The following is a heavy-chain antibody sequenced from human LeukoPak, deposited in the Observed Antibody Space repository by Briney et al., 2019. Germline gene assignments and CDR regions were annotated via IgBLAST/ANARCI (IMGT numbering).Heavy chain of an antibody. CDR1: GGSVSGYY. V-gene: IGHV4-59*02. Sequence: PSETLSLTCVVSGGSVSGYYWGWIRQPPGRGLEWIGYIYYSGSTNYNPSFKSRITISVDTSRNQFSLQLSSVTAADTAVYYCARIHRYCSGGACYVLDNWGQGTLVAVSS. CDR3: ARIHRYCSGGACYVLDN. CDR2: IYYSGST. J-gene: IGHJ4*02. D-gene: IGHD2-15*01.